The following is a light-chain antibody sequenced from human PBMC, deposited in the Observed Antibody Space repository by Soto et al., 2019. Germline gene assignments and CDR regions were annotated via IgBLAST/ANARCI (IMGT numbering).Light chain of an antibody. CDR1: SNDVGAYKY. Sequence: QSALTQPASVSGSPGQSITISCTGTSNDVGAYKYVSWYQQQPDKAPKLIIYEVSHRPSGVSNRFSGSKSGSTASLTISGLQAEDEAHYYCCSSTGISTILFATGTKGTVL. CDR2: EVS. J-gene: IGLJ1*01. CDR3: CSSTGISTIL. V-gene: IGLV2-14*01.